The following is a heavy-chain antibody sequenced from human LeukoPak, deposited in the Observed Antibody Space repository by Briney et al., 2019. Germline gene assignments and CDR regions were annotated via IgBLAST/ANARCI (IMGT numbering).Heavy chain of an antibody. V-gene: IGHV3-33*01. D-gene: IGHD6-19*01. J-gene: IGHJ4*02. Sequence: GGSLRLSCTASGFSFSTSGMHWLRQAPGKGLEWVALTWADGTTRFYADSVKGRFTISRDNSKNTLYLQINSLTAEDTATYYCARDGSGWYPGDYWGQGTLVSVSS. CDR2: TWADGTTR. CDR3: ARDGSGWYPGDY. CDR1: GFSFSTSG.